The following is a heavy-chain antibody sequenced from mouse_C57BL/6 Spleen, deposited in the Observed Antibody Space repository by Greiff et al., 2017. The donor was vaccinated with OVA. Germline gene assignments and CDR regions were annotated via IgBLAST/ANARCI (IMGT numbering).Heavy chain of an antibody. CDR3: ARGYPFDY. V-gene: IGHV1-61*01. CDR2: IYPSDSET. Sequence: VQLQQPGAELVRPGSSAKLSCKASGYTFTSYWMDWVKQRPGQGLEWIGNIYPSDSETHYNQKFKDKATLTVDKSSSTAYMQLSSLTSEDSAVYYCARGYPFDYWGQGTTLTVSS. D-gene: IGHD2-2*01. CDR1: GYTFTSYW. J-gene: IGHJ2*01.